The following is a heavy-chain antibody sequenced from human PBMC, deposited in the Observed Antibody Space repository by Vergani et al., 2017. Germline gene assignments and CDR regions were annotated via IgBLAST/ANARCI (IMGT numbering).Heavy chain of an antibody. Sequence: EVQLVQSGAEVKKPGESVKISRQISGYSFTNYWIGWVRQMPGKGLEWMGIIHPADSDTRYSPSFQGQVTISVDKSISTAYLQRSSLRASDSAMYYCARLXGRDSSGSKYFDYWGQGTLVTVSS. CDR2: IHPADSDT. J-gene: IGHJ4*02. V-gene: IGHV5-51*01. CDR1: GYSFTNYW. CDR3: ARLXGRDSSGSKYFDY. D-gene: IGHD3-22*01.